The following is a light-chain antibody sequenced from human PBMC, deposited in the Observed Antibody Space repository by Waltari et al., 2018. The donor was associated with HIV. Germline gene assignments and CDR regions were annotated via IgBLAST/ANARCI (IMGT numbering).Light chain of an antibody. CDR3: QTWDTGIQV. CDR1: SGHTNYA. J-gene: IGLJ3*02. Sequence: QVVLTQSPSASASLGASVKLTCTLSSGHTNYAIAWHQQQPEKGPRYLMRVGTNGSHIKGDGIPDRFSSSRSGTERCLIISSLQSEDEADYYCQTWDTGIQVFGGGTKLTVL. V-gene: IGLV4-69*01. CDR2: VGTNGSH.